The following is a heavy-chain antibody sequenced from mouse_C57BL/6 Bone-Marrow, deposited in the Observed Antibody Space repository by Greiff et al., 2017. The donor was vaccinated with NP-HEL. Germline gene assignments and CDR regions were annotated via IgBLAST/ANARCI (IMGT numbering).Heavy chain of an antibody. V-gene: IGHV1-72*01. CDR2: IDPNTGGT. Sequence: QVQLQQPGAELVKPGASVKLSCKASGYTFTNYWMHWVKQRPGRGLEWIGWIDPNTGGTKYNEKFKSKATLTVDKPSSTAYMWLSSLTSEDSAVYYGARYYYGSGYFDYWGQGTTLTVSS. J-gene: IGHJ2*01. CDR3: ARYYYGSGYFDY. D-gene: IGHD1-1*01. CDR1: GYTFTNYW.